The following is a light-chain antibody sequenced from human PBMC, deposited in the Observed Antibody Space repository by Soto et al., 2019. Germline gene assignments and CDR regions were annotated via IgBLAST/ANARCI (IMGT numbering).Light chain of an antibody. CDR2: AVS. Sequence: QSALTQPASVSGSPGQSITISCTGTTSDVGGYDFVSWYQQHPGKAPKLIIYAVSNRPSGVSTRFSGSKSGNTASLTISGVQADDEADYYCSSYRSSDTLEVFGTGTKLTVL. V-gene: IGLV2-14*01. CDR3: SSYRSSDTLEV. J-gene: IGLJ1*01. CDR1: TSDVGGYDF.